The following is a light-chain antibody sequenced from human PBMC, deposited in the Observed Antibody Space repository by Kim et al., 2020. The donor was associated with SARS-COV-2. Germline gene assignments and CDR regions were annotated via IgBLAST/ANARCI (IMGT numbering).Light chain of an antibody. CDR2: KAS. V-gene: IGKV1-5*03. CDR3: QQYHNYWT. Sequence: DIQMTQSPSTLSASVGDRVTMTCRASQSVSIWLAWYQQKPGKAPKLLIYKASTLESGVPSRFSGSGSGTEFTLTITSLQPDDSATYYCQQYHNYWTFGQGTKVDIK. J-gene: IGKJ1*01. CDR1: QSVSIW.